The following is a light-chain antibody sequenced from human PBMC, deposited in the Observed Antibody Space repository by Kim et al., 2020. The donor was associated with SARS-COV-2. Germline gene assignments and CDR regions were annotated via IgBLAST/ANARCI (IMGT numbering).Light chain of an antibody. CDR1: KSCSIW. J-gene: IGKJ1*01. Sequence: ASVRARPTITCLASKSCSIWLAWYQQKPGKVPKLRIYRASSLESGAPSRFSGSGSGTEFTLTISSLQPDDFATYYCQQYNSNFPTFGQGTKVDI. CDR2: RAS. CDR3: QQYNSNFPT. V-gene: IGKV1-5*03.